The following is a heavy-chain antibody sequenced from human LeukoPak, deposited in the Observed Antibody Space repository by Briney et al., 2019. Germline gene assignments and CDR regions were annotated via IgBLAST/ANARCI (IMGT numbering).Heavy chain of an antibody. Sequence: GGSLRLSCAASGLTFNNYAVSWVRQAPGKGLEWVSLIRGSTYYADSVKGRFTISRDNSQKTVYLQMNSLRAEDTALYYCAKDLGGSTDYWGQGTLVTVSS. V-gene: IGHV3-23*01. D-gene: IGHD5-12*01. CDR3: AKDLGGSTDY. CDR1: GLTFNNYA. J-gene: IGHJ4*02. CDR2: IRGST.